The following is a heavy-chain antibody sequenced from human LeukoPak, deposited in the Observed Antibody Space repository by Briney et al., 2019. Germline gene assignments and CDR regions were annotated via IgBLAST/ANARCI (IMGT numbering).Heavy chain of an antibody. V-gene: IGHV1-2*06. J-gene: IGHJ4*02. CDR3: ARGRGYYDSSGLSDY. D-gene: IGHD3-22*01. CDR2: INPNSGGT. Sequence: ASVKVSCKASGYTFTGYYMHWVRQAPGQGLEWMGRINPNSGGTNYAQKFQDRVTMTRDTSISTAYMELSRLRSDDTAVYYCARGRGYYDSSGLSDYWGQGTLVTVSS. CDR1: GYTFTGYY.